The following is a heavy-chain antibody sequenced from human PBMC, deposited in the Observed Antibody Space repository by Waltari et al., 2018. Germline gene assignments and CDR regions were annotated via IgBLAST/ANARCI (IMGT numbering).Heavy chain of an antibody. CDR3: ARDLFPNFWSGYGFDF. D-gene: IGHD3-3*01. J-gene: IGHJ3*01. CDR1: GYTFSDHY. CDR2: INPKSGAT. Sequence: QVHLVQSGAEVRKPGASVRVSCKTSGYTFSDHYIYWVRQAPGHGLEWMGWINPKSGATNPAQKYQGRVTMTTDTSTNTVYMELRRLTSDDTAVYYCARDLFPNFWSGYGFDFWGQGTKVTVSS. V-gene: IGHV1-2*02.